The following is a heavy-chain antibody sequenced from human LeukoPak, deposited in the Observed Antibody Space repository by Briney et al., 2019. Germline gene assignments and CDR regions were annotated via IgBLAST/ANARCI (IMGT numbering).Heavy chain of an antibody. J-gene: IGHJ1*01. V-gene: IGHV3-23*01. CDR1: GFTFSSYA. CDR2: ISGSGGST. D-gene: IGHD6-13*01. CDR3: AHTPYSSSWYAGYFQH. Sequence: PGGSLRLSCAASGFTFSSYAMSWVRQAPGKGLEWVSAISGSGGSTYYADSVKGRFTISRDNSKNTLYLQMNSLRAKDTAVYYCAHTPYSSSWYAGYFQHWGQGTLVTVSS.